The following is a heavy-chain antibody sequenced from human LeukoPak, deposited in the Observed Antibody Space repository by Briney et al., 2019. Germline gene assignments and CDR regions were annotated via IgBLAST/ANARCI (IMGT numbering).Heavy chain of an antibody. CDR2: IKQDGSEK. CDR1: GFTVSSYW. V-gene: IGHV3-7*03. J-gene: IGHJ4*02. D-gene: IGHD4-17*01. CDR3: ARGQTTVTN. Sequence: GGSLRLSCAASGFTVSSYWMSWVRQAPGKGLEWVANIKQDGSEKYYLDSVKGRFTISRDNAKNSLYLQMNSLRAEDTAVYYCARGQTTVTNWGQGTLVTVSS.